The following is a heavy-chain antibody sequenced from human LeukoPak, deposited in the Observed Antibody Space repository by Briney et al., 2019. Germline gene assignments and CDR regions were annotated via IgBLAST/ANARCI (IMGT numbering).Heavy chain of an antibody. CDR1: GFTFSSYG. Sequence: PGGSLRLSCAASGFTFSSYGMHWVRQAPGKGLEWVAFIRYDGSNKYYADSVKGRFTISRDNSKNTLYLQMNSLRAEDTAVYYCANGDIVVVPAATDPFPFDYWGQGTLVTVSS. CDR2: IRYDGSNK. CDR3: ANGDIVVVPAATDPFPFDY. V-gene: IGHV3-30*02. J-gene: IGHJ4*02. D-gene: IGHD2-2*01.